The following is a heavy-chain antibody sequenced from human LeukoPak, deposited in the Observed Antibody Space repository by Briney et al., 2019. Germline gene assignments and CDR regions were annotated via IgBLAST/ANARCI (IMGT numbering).Heavy chain of an antibody. J-gene: IGHJ6*02. D-gene: IGHD4-11*01. CDR2: INHSGST. CDR1: GGSFSGYY. V-gene: IGHV4-34*01. CDR3: ARGRAGIKYSHYSNYYYGMDV. Sequence: ASETLSLTCAVYGGSFSGYYWSWIRQPPGKGLEWIGEINHSGSTNYNPSLKSRVTISVDTSKNQFSLKLSSVTAADTAVYYCARGRAGIKYSHYSNYYYGMDVWGQGTTVTVSS.